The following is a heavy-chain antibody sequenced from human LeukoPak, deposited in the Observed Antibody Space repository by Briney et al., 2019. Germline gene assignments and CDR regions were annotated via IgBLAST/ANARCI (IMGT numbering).Heavy chain of an antibody. V-gene: IGHV1-8*03. D-gene: IGHD1-26*01. CDR3: ARESVGATYYYYYYMDV. CDR1: GYTFTSYD. Sequence: VASVKVSCKASGYTFTSYDINWVRQATGQGLEWMGWMNPNSGNTGYTQKFQGRVTITRNTSISTAYRELSSLRSEDTAVYYCARESVGATYYYYYYMDVWGKGTTVTVSS. J-gene: IGHJ6*03. CDR2: MNPNSGNT.